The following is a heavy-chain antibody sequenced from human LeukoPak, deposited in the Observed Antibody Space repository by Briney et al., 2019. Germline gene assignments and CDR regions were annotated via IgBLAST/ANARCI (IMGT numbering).Heavy chain of an antibody. V-gene: IGHV1-8*03. CDR3: ARGNRKKIVVVPAAVRYYFDY. J-gene: IGHJ4*02. CDR1: GYTFTSYD. CDR2: MNPNSGNT. Sequence: GASVKVSCKASGYTFTSYDINWVRQATGQGLEWMGWMNPNSGNTGYAQKFQGRVTITRNTSISTAYMELSSLRSEDTAVYYCARGNRKKIVVVPAAVRYYFDYWGQGTLVTVSS. D-gene: IGHD2-2*01.